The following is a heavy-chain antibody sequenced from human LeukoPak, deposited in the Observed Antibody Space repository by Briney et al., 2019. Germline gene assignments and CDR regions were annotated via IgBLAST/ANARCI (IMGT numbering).Heavy chain of an antibody. CDR2: LSGSGAGT. D-gene: IGHD3-22*01. J-gene: IGHJ3*02. CDR3: AKDLYDSSGYYYDYDAFDI. CDR1: GFTFSDYA. V-gene: IGHV3-23*01. Sequence: GGSLRLSCAASGFTFSDYALGWVRQAPGRGLEWVATLSGSGAGTYYSDSVQGRFTVSRDNSKNTLYLQMNSLRAEDTAVYYCAKDLYDSSGYYYDYDAFDIWGQGTMVTVSS.